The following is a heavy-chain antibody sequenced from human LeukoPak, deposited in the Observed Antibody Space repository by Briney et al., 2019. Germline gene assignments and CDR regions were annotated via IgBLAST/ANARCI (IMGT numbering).Heavy chain of an antibody. V-gene: IGHV4-34*01. CDR2: INHSGST. CDR3: ARGPSTMVRGVIPNWFDP. Sequence: SETLSLTCAVYGGSFSGYYWSWIRQPPGKGLEWIGEINHSGSTNYNLSLKSRVTISVDTSKNQFSLKLSSVTAADTAVYYCARGPSTMVRGVIPNWFDPWGQGTLVTVSS. CDR1: GGSFSGYY. J-gene: IGHJ5*02. D-gene: IGHD3-10*01.